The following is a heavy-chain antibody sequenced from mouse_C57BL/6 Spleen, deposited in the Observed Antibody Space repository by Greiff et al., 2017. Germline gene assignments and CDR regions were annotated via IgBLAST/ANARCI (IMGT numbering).Heavy chain of an antibody. CDR2: IWWDDDK. CDR3: ARIEDYGSSYAFAY. CDR1: GISLSTFGMG. D-gene: IGHD1-1*01. V-gene: IGHV8-8*01. J-gene: IGHJ3*01. Sequence: QVTLKVSGPGILQPSQTLSLTCSFSGISLSTFGMGVGWIRQPSGKGLEWLAHIWWDDDKYYHPALKSRLTISKDTSKNQVFLKIANVDTADTATYYCARIEDYGSSYAFAYWGQGTLVTVSA.